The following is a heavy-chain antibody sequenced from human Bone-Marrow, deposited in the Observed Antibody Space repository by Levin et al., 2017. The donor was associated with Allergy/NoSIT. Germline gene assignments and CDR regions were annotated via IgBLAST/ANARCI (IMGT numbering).Heavy chain of an antibody. CDR1: GFTFDDYA. D-gene: IGHD1-26*01. CDR3: AKIGVVGATGGYFDY. CDR2: ISWNSGSI. V-gene: IGHV3-9*01. Sequence: GGSLRLSCAASGFTFDDYAMHWVRRAPGKGLEWVSGISWNSGSIGYADSVKGRFTISRDNAKNSLYLQMNSLRAEDTALYYCAKIGVVGATGGYFDYWGQGTLVTVSS. J-gene: IGHJ4*02.